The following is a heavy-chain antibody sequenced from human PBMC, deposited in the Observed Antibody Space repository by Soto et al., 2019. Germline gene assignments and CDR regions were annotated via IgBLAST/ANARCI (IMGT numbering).Heavy chain of an antibody. CDR1: GFTLSNNY. J-gene: IGHJ4*02. Sequence: PEGSLRLSCAGSGFTLSNNYLSWVLQAPGKGLAWVSIIFAGGDTYYEYSVKGRFTISRDESQNTLYLHMNTLTVDDTAVYYCARGDLENWGQGT. V-gene: IGHV3-66*01. CDR2: IFAGGDT. CDR3: ARGDLEN.